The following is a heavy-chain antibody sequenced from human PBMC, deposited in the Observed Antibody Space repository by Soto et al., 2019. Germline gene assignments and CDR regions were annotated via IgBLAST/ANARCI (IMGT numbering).Heavy chain of an antibody. J-gene: IGHJ6*02. V-gene: IGHV3-48*02. Sequence: GGSLRLSCAASGFTFSNYSMNWVRQAPGKGLEWVSYISSSSSTIYYADSVKGRFTISRDNAKNSLYLQMNSLRDEDTAVYYCAKDPSRLRFLEWPKRRHGMDVWGQGTTVTVSS. CDR2: ISSSSSTI. CDR3: AKDPSRLRFLEWPKRRHGMDV. D-gene: IGHD3-3*01. CDR1: GFTFSNYS.